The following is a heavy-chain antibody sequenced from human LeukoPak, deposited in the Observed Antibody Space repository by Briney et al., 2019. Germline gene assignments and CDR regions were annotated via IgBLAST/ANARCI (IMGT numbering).Heavy chain of an antibody. V-gene: IGHV4-59*01. Sequence: PSETLSLTCTVSGGSISSYYWSWIRQPPGKGLEWIGYIYYSGSTNYNPSLKSRVTISVDTSKNQFSLKLSSVTAADTAVHYCARGLLDGYTHPAAFDIWGQGTMVTVPS. CDR2: IYYSGST. CDR3: ARGLLDGYTHPAAFDI. D-gene: IGHD5-24*01. CDR1: GGSISSYY. J-gene: IGHJ3*02.